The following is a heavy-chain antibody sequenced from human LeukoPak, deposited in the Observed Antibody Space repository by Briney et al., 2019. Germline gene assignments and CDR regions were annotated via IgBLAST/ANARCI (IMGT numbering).Heavy chain of an antibody. CDR1: GFTFSKCA. V-gene: IGHV3-23*01. Sequence: GGSLRLSCAASGFTFSKCAMSWVRQAPGKGLEWVSTIVMSGASTYYADSVKGRFTTSRDNSQNTLYLQMNGLRADDTAVYYCAKGGYNSFFDYLGQGTLVTVSS. CDR2: IVMSGAST. J-gene: IGHJ4*02. CDR3: AKGGYNSFFDY. D-gene: IGHD5-24*01.